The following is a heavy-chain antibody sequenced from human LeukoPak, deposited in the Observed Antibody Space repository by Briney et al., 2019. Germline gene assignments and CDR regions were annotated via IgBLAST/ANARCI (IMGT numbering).Heavy chain of an antibody. CDR1: GYTFTSYY. J-gene: IGHJ4*02. CDR3: TRDRGGYWFDY. CDR2: INPSGGST. D-gene: IGHD2-21*02. Sequence: ASVKVSCKASGYTFTSYYMHWVRQAPGQGLEWMGIINPSGGSTSYAQKFQGRVTMTRDTSTTTVYMELSSLRSEDTAVYYCTRDRGGYWFDYWGQGTLVTVSS. V-gene: IGHV1-46*03.